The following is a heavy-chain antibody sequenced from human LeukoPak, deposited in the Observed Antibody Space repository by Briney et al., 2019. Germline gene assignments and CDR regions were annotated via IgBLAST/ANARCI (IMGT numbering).Heavy chain of an antibody. Sequence: SETLSLTCAVYGGSFSGYYWSWIRQPPGKGLEWIGEINLSGSTNYNPSLKSRVTISVDTSKNQFSLKLSSVTAADTAVYYCARLVAQYYYYYGMDVWGQGTTVTVSS. CDR3: ARLVAQYYYYYGMDV. D-gene: IGHD5-12*01. J-gene: IGHJ6*02. CDR2: INLSGST. V-gene: IGHV4-34*01. CDR1: GGSFSGYY.